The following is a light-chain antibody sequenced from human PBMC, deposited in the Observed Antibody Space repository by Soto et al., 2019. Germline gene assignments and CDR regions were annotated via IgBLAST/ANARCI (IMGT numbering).Light chain of an antibody. CDR1: SSDVGGYNY. CDR3: SSYTSSSTLV. J-gene: IGLJ2*01. CDR2: DVS. V-gene: IGLV2-14*01. Sequence: QSALTQPASVXGSXXXXXXISCTGTSSDVGGYNYVSWYQQHPGKAPKLMIYDVSNRPSGVSNRFSGSKSGNTASLTISGLQAEDAADYYCSSYTSSSTLVFGGGTKLTVL.